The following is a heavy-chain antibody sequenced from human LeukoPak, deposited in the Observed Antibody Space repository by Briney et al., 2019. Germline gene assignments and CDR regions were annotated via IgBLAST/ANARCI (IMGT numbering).Heavy chain of an antibody. Sequence: SVKVSCKASGGTFSSYAISWVRQAPGQGLEWMGGIIPIFGTANYAQKFQGRVTITADESTSTAYMELSSLRSEDTAVYYCARGASGYYDSSGSPPGLDYWGQGTLVTVSS. CDR3: ARGASGYYDSSGSPPGLDY. V-gene: IGHV1-69*13. CDR2: IIPIFGTA. J-gene: IGHJ4*02. CDR1: GGTFSSYA. D-gene: IGHD3-22*01.